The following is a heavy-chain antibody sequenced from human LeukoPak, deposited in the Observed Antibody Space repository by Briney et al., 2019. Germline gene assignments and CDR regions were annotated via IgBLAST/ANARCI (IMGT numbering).Heavy chain of an antibody. J-gene: IGHJ2*01. CDR2: INPNTSGT. Sequence: ASVKVSCKASGYTFTGYYIHWVRQAPGQGLEWMGCINPNTSGTNYARKFQGRVTMTRDTSISTAYMELSRLRSDDTAVYFCAKIDDYYDSSGRTSWFFDLWGRGTLVTVSS. D-gene: IGHD3-22*01. V-gene: IGHV1-2*02. CDR1: GYTFTGYY. CDR3: AKIDDYYDSSGRTSWFFDL.